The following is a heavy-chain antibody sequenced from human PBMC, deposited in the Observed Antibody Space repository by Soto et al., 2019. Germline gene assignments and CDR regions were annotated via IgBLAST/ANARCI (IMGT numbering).Heavy chain of an antibody. V-gene: IGHV1-3*04. CDR1: GFTFTNYA. J-gene: IGHJ6*02. CDR2: INTGSGDT. Sequence: QVQLVQSGAEVKKPGASVKVSCKASGFTFTNYAIHWVRQAPGRRLEWMGWINTGSGDTEYSQTFQGRVTITRDTSASTVDMELISLNSEDTAVYYSAGRGKNLMGDWGQGTTVTVSS. CDR3: AGRGKNLMGD. D-gene: IGHD3-10*01.